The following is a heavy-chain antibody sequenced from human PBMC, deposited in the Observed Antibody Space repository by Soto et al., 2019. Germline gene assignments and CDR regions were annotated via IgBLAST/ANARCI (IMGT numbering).Heavy chain of an antibody. D-gene: IGHD6-13*01. J-gene: IGHJ6*03. CDR2: IRSKAYGGTT. Sequence: GGSLRVSCTAAGFNFGDYAMSWFRKDPGKGLEWVGFIRSKAYGGTTEYAASVKGRFTISRDDSKSIAYLQMNSLKTEDTAVYYCTRDRPYSSSWDIYYYYYMDVWGKGTTVTVSS. CDR3: TRDRPYSSSWDIYYYYYMDV. CDR1: GFNFGDYA. V-gene: IGHV3-49*03.